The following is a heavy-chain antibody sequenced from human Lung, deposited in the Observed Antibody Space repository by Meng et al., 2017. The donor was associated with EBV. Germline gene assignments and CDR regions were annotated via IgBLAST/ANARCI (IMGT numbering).Heavy chain of an antibody. CDR3: ARTNYGDYNWFDP. CDR1: GGSIGSGGFY. J-gene: IGHJ5*02. CDR2: IYYSGST. D-gene: IGHD4-17*01. V-gene: IGHV4-31*03. Sequence: VPLAQSGPGLVKPSQSRSPTCTVSGGSIGSGGFYWSWIRQHPGKGLEWIGYIYYSGSTYYNPSLRSRVAISIDTSKNQFSLKLTSVTAADTAVYFCARTNYGDYNWFDPWGQGTLVTVSS.